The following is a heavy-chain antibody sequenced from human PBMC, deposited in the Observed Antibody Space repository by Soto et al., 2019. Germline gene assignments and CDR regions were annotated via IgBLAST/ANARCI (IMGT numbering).Heavy chain of an antibody. D-gene: IGHD3-22*01. CDR3: ASGSTYYYDSSGYSFFDY. J-gene: IGHJ4*02. V-gene: IGHV3-30-3*01. CDR1: GFTFSSYA. Sequence: GGSLRLSCAASGFTFSSYAMHWVRQAPGKGLEWVAVISYDGSNKYYADSVKGRFTISRDNSRSTLYLQMNSLRAEDTAVYYCASGSTYYYDSSGYSFFDYWGQGTLVTVSS. CDR2: ISYDGSNK.